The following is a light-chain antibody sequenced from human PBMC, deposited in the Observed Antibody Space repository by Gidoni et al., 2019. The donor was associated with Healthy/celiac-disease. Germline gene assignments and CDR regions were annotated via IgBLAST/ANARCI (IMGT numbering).Light chain of an antibody. J-gene: IGKJ2*01. CDR2: AAS. CDR3: QQSYSTPRT. CDR1: QSISSY. V-gene: IGKV1-39*01. Sequence: GDRVTITCRASQSISSYLNWYQQKPGKAPKLLIYAASSLQSGVPSRFSGSGSGTDFTLTISSRQPEDFATYYCQQSYSTPRTFGQGTKLEIK.